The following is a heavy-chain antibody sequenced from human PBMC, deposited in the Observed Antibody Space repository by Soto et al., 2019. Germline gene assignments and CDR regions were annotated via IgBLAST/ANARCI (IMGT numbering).Heavy chain of an antibody. Sequence: ASVKVSCKASGYTFTSYGISWVRQAPGQGLEWMGWISAYNGNTNYAQKLQGRVTMTTDTSTSTAYMELRSLRSDDTAVYYCARSWIQLWLRGDAFDIWGQGTMVTV. J-gene: IGHJ3*02. D-gene: IGHD5-18*01. CDR3: ARSWIQLWLRGDAFDI. CDR1: GYTFTSYG. V-gene: IGHV1-18*01. CDR2: ISAYNGNT.